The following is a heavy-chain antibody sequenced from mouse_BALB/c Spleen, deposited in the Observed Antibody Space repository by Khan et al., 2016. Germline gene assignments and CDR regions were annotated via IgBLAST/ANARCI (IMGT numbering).Heavy chain of an antibody. CDR3: AREIYYYGGRTYSFDY. CDR1: GYTFSSYW. CDR2: ILSGSGST. D-gene: IGHD1-1*01. J-gene: IGHJ2*01. V-gene: IGHV1-9*01. Sequence: VQLQQSGAELMKPGASVKISCKATGYTFSSYWIEWVKQRPGHGLEWIGEILSGSGSTDYNEKFKDKATFTADTSSNTVYMQLSSLTSEDSDVYYCAREIYYYGGRTYSFDYWGQGTTLTVSS.